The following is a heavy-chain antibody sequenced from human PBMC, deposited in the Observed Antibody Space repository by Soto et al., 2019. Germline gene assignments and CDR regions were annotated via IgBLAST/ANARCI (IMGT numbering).Heavy chain of an antibody. Sequence: PGGSLRLSCAASGFTFISYAMSWVRQAPGKGLEWVSSITSSGATTYYADSVKGRFIISRDNSKNTFYLQMNSLRADDTGQYYCVRGSYGWSGMDVWGQGTTVTVSS. CDR1: GFTFISYA. D-gene: IGHD3-3*01. V-gene: IGHV3-23*01. J-gene: IGHJ6*02. CDR2: ITSSGATT. CDR3: VRGSYGWSGMDV.